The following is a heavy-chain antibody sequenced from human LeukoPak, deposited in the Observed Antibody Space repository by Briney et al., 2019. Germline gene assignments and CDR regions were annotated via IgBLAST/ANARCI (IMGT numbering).Heavy chain of an antibody. CDR3: ARIGYSNSLPDY. J-gene: IGHJ4*02. CDR2: IGSSGDYI. Sequence: GGSLRLSCAASGFTFSSYGINWVRQAPGKGLEWVSSIGSSGDYIHYADSVKGRFTISRDNAKNSLYLQMNSLRAEDMAVYYWARIGYSNSLPDYWGQGTLVTVCS. CDR1: GFTFSSYG. V-gene: IGHV3-21*01. D-gene: IGHD6-6*01.